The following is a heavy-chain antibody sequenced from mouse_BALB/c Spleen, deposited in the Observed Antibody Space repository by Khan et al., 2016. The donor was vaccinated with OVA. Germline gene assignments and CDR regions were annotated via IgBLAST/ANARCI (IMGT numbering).Heavy chain of an antibody. V-gene: IGHV1S127*01. D-gene: IGHD1-1*01. J-gene: IGHJ3*01. Sequence: QVRLQQSGPELVRPGASVKMSCKASGYTFTSFWIHWVKQRPGQGLEWIGMIDPSKSETRLNQKFKDKATLNVDKSSNTASMQLSRLTSEDSAVYYCARGGYGSPFAYWGQGTLVTVSA. CDR2: IDPSKSET. CDR3: ARGGYGSPFAY. CDR1: GYTFTSFW.